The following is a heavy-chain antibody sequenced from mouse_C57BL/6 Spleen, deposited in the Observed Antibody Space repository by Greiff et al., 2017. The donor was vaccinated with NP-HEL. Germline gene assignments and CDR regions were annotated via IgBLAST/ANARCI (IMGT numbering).Heavy chain of an antibody. J-gene: IGHJ4*01. CDR3: ARRVWEGYAMDY. CDR1: GYTFTSYW. CDR2: IYPSDSET. Sequence: VQLQQPGAELVRPGSSVKLSCKASGYTFTSYWMDWVKQRPGQGLEWIGNIYPSDSETHYNQKFKDKATLTVDKSSSTAYMQLSSLTSEDSAGYYCARRVWEGYAMDYWGQGTSVTVSS. V-gene: IGHV1-61*01. D-gene: IGHD4-1*01.